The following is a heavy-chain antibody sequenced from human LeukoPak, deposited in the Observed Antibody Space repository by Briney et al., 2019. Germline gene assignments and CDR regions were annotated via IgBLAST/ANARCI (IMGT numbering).Heavy chain of an antibody. CDR1: RFTFSSYG. CDR2: ISCDGSNK. CDR3: AKTVSGYSYGYYFDY. J-gene: IGHJ4*02. V-gene: IGHV3-30*18. Sequence: GGSLRLSCAASRFTFSSYGMHWVRQAPGKGLEWVAVISCDGSNKYYADSVKGRFTISRDNSKNTLYLQMNSLRAEDTAVYYCAKTVSGYSYGYYFDYWGQGTLVTVSS. D-gene: IGHD5-18*01.